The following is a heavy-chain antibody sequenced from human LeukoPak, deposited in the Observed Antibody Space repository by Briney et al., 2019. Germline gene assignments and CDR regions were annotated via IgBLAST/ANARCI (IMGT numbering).Heavy chain of an antibody. V-gene: IGHV3-48*03. J-gene: IGHJ4*02. Sequence: WGSLKLSCAASGFTISSDEMNWARQAPGKGLEWLIHITSSGSPIYYTKSVKGRFSISRDTAKNSLYLQMNSLRAEDTAAYYCARGGSSRPLAHWGQGTLVTVSS. CDR2: ITSSGSPI. CDR1: GFTISSDE. D-gene: IGHD1-1*01. CDR3: ARGGSSRPLAH.